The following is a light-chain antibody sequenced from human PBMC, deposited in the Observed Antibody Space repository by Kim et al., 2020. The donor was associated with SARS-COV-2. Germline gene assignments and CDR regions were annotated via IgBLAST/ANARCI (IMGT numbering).Light chain of an antibody. CDR2: GAS. CDR1: QSVTSNY. V-gene: IGKV3-20*01. J-gene: IGKJ1*01. CDR3: QQYGNSQET. Sequence: EIVLTQSPGTLSLSPGERATLPCRASQSVTSNYLAWYQQRPGQAPSLLIYGASSRATGVPDRFSGSGSGTDFTLTISRLEPEDFAVYYCQQYGNSQETFGQGTKVDIK.